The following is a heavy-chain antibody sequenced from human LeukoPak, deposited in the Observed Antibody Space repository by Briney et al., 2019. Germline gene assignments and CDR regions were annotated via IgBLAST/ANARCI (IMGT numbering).Heavy chain of an antibody. CDR2: INPSGGST. V-gene: IGHV1-46*01. CDR3: AREGRQWLPSLNFDY. CDR1: GYTFTSYY. D-gene: IGHD6-19*01. J-gene: IGHJ4*02. Sequence: ASVKVSCKASGYTFTSYYMHWVRQAPGQGLEWMGIINPSGGSTSYAQKFQGRVTMTRDTSTSTVYMELSSLRSEDTAVYYCAREGRQWLPSLNFDYWGQGTLVTVSS.